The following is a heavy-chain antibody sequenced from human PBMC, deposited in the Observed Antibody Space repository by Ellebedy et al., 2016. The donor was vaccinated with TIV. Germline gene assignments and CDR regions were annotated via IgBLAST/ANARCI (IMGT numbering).Heavy chain of an antibody. J-gene: IGHJ4*02. CDR3: ARAFEGTNSEDY. D-gene: IGHD4/OR15-4a*01. Sequence: PGGSLRLSCAASEFTFSSSIMNWVRQAPGKGLEWVSSISSDSSYIYYADSVKGRFTISRDNAKNSLYLQMNSLRAEDTAVYYCARAFEGTNSEDYWGQGTLVTVSS. CDR2: ISSDSSYI. CDR1: EFTFSSSI. V-gene: IGHV3-21*01.